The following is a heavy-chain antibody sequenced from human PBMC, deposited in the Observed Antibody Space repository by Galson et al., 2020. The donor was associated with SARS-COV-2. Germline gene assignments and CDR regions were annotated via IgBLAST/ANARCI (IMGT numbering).Heavy chain of an antibody. D-gene: IGHD2-2*01. J-gene: IGHJ4*02. CDR3: SRQWCSSTSCYADY. V-gene: IGHV7-4-1*02. CDR1: GYTFNSYA. CDR2: INTNTGNP. Sequence: ASVKVSCKASGYTFNSYAMNWVRQAPGQGLEWTGWINTNTGNPTYAQGFTGRFVFSLDTSVSTAYLQISSLKAEDTAVYYCSRQWCSSTSCYADYWGQGTLVTVSS.